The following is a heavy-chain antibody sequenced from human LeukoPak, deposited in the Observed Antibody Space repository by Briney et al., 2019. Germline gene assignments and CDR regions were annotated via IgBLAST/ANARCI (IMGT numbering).Heavy chain of an antibody. V-gene: IGHV4-34*01. J-gene: IGHJ4*02. CDR1: GGSFSGYY. CDR3: AEIHYDFWSGYPAY. D-gene: IGHD3-3*01. CDR2: INHSGST. Sequence: SETLSLTCAVYGGSFSGYYWSWIRQPPGKGLEWIGEINHSGSTNYNPSLKSRVTISVDTSKNQFSLKLSSVTAADTAVYYCAEIHYDFWSGYPAYWGQGTLVTVSS.